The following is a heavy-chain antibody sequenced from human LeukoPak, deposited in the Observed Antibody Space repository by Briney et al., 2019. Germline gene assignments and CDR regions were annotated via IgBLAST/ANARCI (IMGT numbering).Heavy chain of an antibody. V-gene: IGHV3-48*03. CDR3: AREGGAYDSSGYYRGYYYYYGMDV. D-gene: IGHD3-22*01. Sequence: GGSLRLSCAASGFTFSSYEMNWVRQAPGKGLEWVSYISSSGSTIYYADSVKGRFTISRDHAKNSLYMHMTSLRAEDTAVYYCAREGGAYDSSGYYRGYYYYYGMDVWGQGTTVTVSS. J-gene: IGHJ6*02. CDR1: GFTFSSYE. CDR2: ISSSGSTI.